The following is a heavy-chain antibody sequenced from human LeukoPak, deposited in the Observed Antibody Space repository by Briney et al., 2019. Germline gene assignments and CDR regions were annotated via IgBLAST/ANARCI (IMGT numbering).Heavy chain of an antibody. V-gene: IGHV3-7*01. Sequence: PGGSLRLSCAASGFTFSSYWMSWVRQAPGKGLEWVANIKQDGSEKYYVDSVKGRFTISRDSAKNSLYLQMNSLRAEDTAVYYCARVQRMVRYYDTNGMGYYFDYWGQGTLVTVSS. J-gene: IGHJ4*02. CDR2: IKQDGSEK. D-gene: IGHD3-22*01. CDR3: ARVQRMVRYYDTNGMGYYFDY. CDR1: GFTFSSYW.